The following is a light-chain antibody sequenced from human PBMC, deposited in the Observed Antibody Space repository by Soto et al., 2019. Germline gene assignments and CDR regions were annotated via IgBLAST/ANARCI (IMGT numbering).Light chain of an antibody. Sequence: QSALTQPASVSGSPGQSITISCTGTSSDVGGYNYVSWYQQHPGKAPKFIIYDVSNRPSGVSNRFSGSKSGNTASLTISGLQAEDEADYYCTSWTTSTTMIFGGGTKLTVL. CDR2: DVS. V-gene: IGLV2-14*01. CDR3: TSWTTSTTMI. J-gene: IGLJ2*01. CDR1: SSDVGGYNY.